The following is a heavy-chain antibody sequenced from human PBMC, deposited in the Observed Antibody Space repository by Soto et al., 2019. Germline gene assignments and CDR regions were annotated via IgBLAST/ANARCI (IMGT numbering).Heavy chain of an antibody. J-gene: IGHJ5*02. CDR3: ARDRGPSSGYYPYWFDA. CDR2: IIPIFGTA. CDR1: GGTFSSYA. Sequence: QVQLVQSGAEVKKPGSSVKVSCKASGGTFSSYAITWVRQAPGQGLEWMGGIIPIFGTANYARKFQGRVTIDADDSTSKAYMEMSSLRSEDTAVYYCARDRGPSSGYYPYWFDAWGQGTLVTVSS. D-gene: IGHD3-22*01. V-gene: IGHV1-69*12.